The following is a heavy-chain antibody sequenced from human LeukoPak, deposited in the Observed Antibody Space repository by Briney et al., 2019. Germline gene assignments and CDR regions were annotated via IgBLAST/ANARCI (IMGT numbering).Heavy chain of an antibody. V-gene: IGHV4-39*07. CDR3: ARDRDGSGHFDY. J-gene: IGHJ4*02. CDR2: IYHSGST. CDR1: GGSISSSSYY. D-gene: IGHD3-10*01. Sequence: SETLSLTCTVSGGSISSSSYYWGWIRQPPGKGLEWIGSIYHSGSTYYNPSLKSRVTISIDTSKNQFSLKLSSVTAADTAVYYCARDRDGSGHFDYWGQGTLVTVSS.